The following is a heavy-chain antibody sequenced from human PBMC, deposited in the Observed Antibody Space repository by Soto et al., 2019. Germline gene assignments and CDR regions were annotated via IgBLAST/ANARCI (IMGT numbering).Heavy chain of an antibody. CDR1: GFTFSSYA. CDR3: ARDLIVGATYFDY. V-gene: IGHV3-30-3*01. Sequence: QVQLVESGGGVVQPGRSLRLSCAASGFTFSSYAMHWVRQAPGKGLEWVAVISYDGSNKYYADSVKGRFTISRDNSKNTLYLQMNSLRAEDTAVYYCARDLIVGATYFDYWGQGTLVTVSS. CDR2: ISYDGSNK. D-gene: IGHD1-26*01. J-gene: IGHJ4*02.